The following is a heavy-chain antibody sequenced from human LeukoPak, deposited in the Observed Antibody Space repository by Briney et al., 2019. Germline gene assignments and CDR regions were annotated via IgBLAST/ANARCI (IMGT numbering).Heavy chain of an antibody. V-gene: IGHV1-69*02. Sequence: SVKVSCEASGGTFSSYTISWVRQAPGQGLEWMGRIIPILGIANYAQKFQGRVTITTDESTSTAYMELSSLRSEDTAVYYCASYCSGGSCYWSKYAFDIWGQGTMVTVSS. CDR1: GGTFSSYT. D-gene: IGHD2-15*01. CDR2: IIPILGIA. CDR3: ASYCSGGSCYWSKYAFDI. J-gene: IGHJ3*02.